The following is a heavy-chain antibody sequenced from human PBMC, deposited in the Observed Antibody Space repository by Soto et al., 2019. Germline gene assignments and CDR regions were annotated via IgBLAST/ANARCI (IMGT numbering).Heavy chain of an antibody. D-gene: IGHD1-26*01. CDR1: GGSISSGGYY. Sequence: QVQLQESGPGLVKPSQTLSLTCTVSGGSISSGGYYWSWIRQHPGKGLEWIGYIYYSGSTYYNPSLKSRVTRSVDTSKNQFSLKLSSVNAADTAVYYCARDLVGAINYFDYWGQGTLVTVSS. J-gene: IGHJ4*02. CDR3: ARDLVGAINYFDY. V-gene: IGHV4-31*03. CDR2: IYYSGST.